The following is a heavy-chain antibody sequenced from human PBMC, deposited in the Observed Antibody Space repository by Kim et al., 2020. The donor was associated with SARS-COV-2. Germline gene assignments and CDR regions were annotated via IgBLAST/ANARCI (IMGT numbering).Heavy chain of an antibody. CDR3: AKGRATSNYGMDV. J-gene: IGHJ6*02. V-gene: IGHV3-23*01. Sequence: CADPEKARFTISRDNSKNPLHLQMNSLRPEDTAVYYCAKGRATSNYGMDVWGQGTTVTVSS.